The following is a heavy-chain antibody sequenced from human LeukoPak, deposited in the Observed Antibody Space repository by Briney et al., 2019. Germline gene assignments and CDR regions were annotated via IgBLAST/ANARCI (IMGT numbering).Heavy chain of an antibody. D-gene: IGHD3-22*01. CDR1: GFTFSSYE. Sequence: GGSLRLSCAASGFTFSSYEMNWVRQAPGKGLEWVSYISSSGSTIYYADSVKGRFTISRDNAKKSLYLQMNSLRAEDTAVYYCARDRNYYDGIDYWGQGTLVTVSS. J-gene: IGHJ4*02. CDR3: ARDRNYYDGIDY. CDR2: ISSSGSTI. V-gene: IGHV3-48*03.